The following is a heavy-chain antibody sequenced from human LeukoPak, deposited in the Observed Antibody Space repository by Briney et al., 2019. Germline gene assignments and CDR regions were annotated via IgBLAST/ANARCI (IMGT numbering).Heavy chain of an antibody. CDR3: ASEAAAGT. V-gene: IGHV3-21*01. D-gene: IGHD6-13*01. Sequence: VGSLRLSCAASGFTLSSYSMNWVRQAPGEGVEWVSSISSSSSYLYYADSAEVRFTIYSTNARTSLPLQIDSRRAQDTLEYYCASEAAAGTGGQGTLVTVSS. CDR2: ISSSSSYL. J-gene: IGHJ4*02. CDR1: GFTLSSYS.